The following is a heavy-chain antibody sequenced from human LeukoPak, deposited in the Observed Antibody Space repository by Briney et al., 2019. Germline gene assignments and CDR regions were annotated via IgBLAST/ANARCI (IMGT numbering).Heavy chain of an antibody. D-gene: IGHD3-10*01. CDR2: ISGSGGST. CDR3: AKEEGGGLWFGELSHINYYYYYMDV. V-gene: IGHV3-23*01. CDR1: GFTFSSYA. J-gene: IGHJ6*03. Sequence: GGSLRLSCAASGFTFSSYAMSWVRQAPGKGLEWVSAISGSGGSTYYADSVKGRFTISRDNSKNTLYLQMNSLRAEDTAVYYCAKEEGGGLWFGELSHINYYYYYMDVWGKGTTVTISS.